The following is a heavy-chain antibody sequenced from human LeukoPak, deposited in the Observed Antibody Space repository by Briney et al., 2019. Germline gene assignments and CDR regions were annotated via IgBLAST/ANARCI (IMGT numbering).Heavy chain of an antibody. CDR3: ARNLLWFGEPSNWFDP. D-gene: IGHD3-10*01. J-gene: IGHJ5*02. CDR2: INPNSGGT. Sequence: GASVKVSCKASGYTFSGYYMHWVRQAPGQGLEWMGWINPNSGGTNYAQKFQGRVTMTRDTSISTAYMELSRLRSDDTAVYYCARNLLWFGEPSNWFDPWGQGTLVTVSS. V-gene: IGHV1-2*02. CDR1: GYTFSGYY.